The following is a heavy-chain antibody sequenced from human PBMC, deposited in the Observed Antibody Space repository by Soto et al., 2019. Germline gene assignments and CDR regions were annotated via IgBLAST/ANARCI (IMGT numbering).Heavy chain of an antibody. CDR3: ARDDSSSFVDPTAPDIN. Sequence: GASVKVSCKASGGTFSCYTISWVRQAPGQGLEWMGRIIPILGIANYAQKFQGRVTITADKSTSTAYMELSSLRSEDTAVYYCARDDSSSFVDPTAPDINWGQGTLVTVSS. V-gene: IGHV1-69*04. J-gene: IGHJ4*02. CDR1: GGTFSCYT. CDR2: IIPILGIA. D-gene: IGHD6-13*01.